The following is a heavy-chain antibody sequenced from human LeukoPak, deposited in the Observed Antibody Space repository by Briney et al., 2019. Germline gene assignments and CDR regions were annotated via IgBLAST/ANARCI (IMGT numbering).Heavy chain of an antibody. CDR1: RFILSSYS. CDR2: ISESSSYI. CDR3: ARDRAEKARIGGMDV. Sequence: GGSLGLSCAASRFILSSYSMNWVRQAPGKGLEWVSYISESSSYIYYADSVKGRFTISRDNAKNSLYLQMNSLRAEDTAIYYCARDRAEKARIGGMDVWGQGTTVIVSS. V-gene: IGHV3-21*04. D-gene: IGHD5-12*01. J-gene: IGHJ6*02.